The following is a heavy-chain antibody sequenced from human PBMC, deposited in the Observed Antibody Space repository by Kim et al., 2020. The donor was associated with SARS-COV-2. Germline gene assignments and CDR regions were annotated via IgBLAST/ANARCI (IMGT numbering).Heavy chain of an antibody. CDR2: IRSKAYGGTT. CDR3: TRPEYYYDSSGYYSRYYYYGMVV. J-gene: IGHJ6*02. CDR1: GFTFGDYA. D-gene: IGHD3-22*01. V-gene: IGHV3-49*04. Sequence: GGSLRLSCTASGFTFGDYAMSWVRQAPGKGLEWVGFIRSKAYGGTTEYAASVKGRFTISRDDSKSIAYLQMNSLKTEDTAVYYCTRPEYYYDSSGYYSRYYYYGMVVWGQGTTVTVSS.